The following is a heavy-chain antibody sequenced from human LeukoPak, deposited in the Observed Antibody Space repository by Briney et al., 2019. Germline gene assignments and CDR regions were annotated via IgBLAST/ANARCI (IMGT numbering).Heavy chain of an antibody. CDR3: ARDLGSGSHQELDY. Sequence: PSETLSLTCTVSGVSISSYYWSWIRQPAGKGLEWIGRIYTSGSTNYYPSLKSRVTISVDKSKSQVSLKLSSVTAADTAVYYCARDLGSGSHQELDYWGQGTLVTVSS. CDR2: IYTSGST. J-gene: IGHJ4*02. CDR1: GVSISSYY. V-gene: IGHV4-4*07. D-gene: IGHD3-10*01.